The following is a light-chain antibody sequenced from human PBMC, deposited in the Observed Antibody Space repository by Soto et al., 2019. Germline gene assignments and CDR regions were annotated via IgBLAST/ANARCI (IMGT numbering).Light chain of an antibody. CDR1: ASDVGAYDY. CDR3: SSSTSSSTLV. Sequence: QSALTQPASVSGSPGQSITISCTGTASDVGAYDYVSWYQHHPGKPPKLLIFEVRDRPSGVSNRFSGSKSGNTASLTISGLQPEDEADYFCSSSTSSSTLVFGTVTKRTVL. CDR2: EVR. J-gene: IGLJ1*01. V-gene: IGLV2-14*01.